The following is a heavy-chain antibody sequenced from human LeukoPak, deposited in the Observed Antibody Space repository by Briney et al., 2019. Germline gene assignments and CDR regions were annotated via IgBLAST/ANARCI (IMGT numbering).Heavy chain of an antibody. D-gene: IGHD3-10*01. Sequence: GGSLRLSCAASGFTFSSHSMNWVRQAPGKGLEWLSYIIISSSTIYYADSLKGRFTISRDNAKNSLYLQMNSLRADDTAVYYCARAVGHGSGSPRMDVWGNGTTVTVSS. CDR3: ARAVGHGSGSPRMDV. J-gene: IGHJ6*04. CDR1: GFTFSSHS. CDR2: IIISSSTI. V-gene: IGHV3-48*01.